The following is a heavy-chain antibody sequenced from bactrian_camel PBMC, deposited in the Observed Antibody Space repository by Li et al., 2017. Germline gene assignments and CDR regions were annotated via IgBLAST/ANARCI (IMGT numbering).Heavy chain of an antibody. V-gene: IGHV3S42*01. Sequence: VQLVESGGGLVEPGGSLRVSCEASGFTFSSDAMNWVRQAPGKGLAWVAGINNGGAFTWYARSVQGRFTISRDNAKSTLYLQLNSLKSDDTAMYYCCSAGPSFFPTECRSWGQGTQVTVS. J-gene: IGHJ6*01. D-gene: IGHD7*01. CDR2: INNGGAFT. CDR3: CSAGPSFFPTECRS. CDR1: GFTFSSDA.